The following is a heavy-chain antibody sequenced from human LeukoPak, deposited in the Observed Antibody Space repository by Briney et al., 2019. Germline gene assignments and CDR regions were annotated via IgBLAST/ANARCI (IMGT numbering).Heavy chain of an antibody. D-gene: IGHD2-2*01. V-gene: IGHV1-24*01. CDR3: ATSRRGYCSSTSCFNWFDP. J-gene: IGHJ5*02. CDR1: GYTLTELS. Sequence: ASVEVSCKVSGYTLTELSMHWVRQAPGKGLEWMGGFDPEDGETIYAQKFQGRVTMTEDTSTDTAYMELSSLRSEDTAVYYCATSRRGYCSSTSCFNWFDPWGQGTLVTVSS. CDR2: FDPEDGET.